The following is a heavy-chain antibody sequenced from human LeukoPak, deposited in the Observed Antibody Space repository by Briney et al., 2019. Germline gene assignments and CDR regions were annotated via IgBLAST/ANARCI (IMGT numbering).Heavy chain of an antibody. CDR1: GYTFTSYG. V-gene: IGHV1-18*01. CDR3: ARVMYYYDSSGYYHFDY. CDR2: ISAYNGNT. J-gene: IGHJ4*02. D-gene: IGHD3-22*01. Sequence: ASVKISCKASGYTFTSYGISWVRQAPGQGLEWMGWISAYNGNTNYAQKLQGRVTMTTDTSTSTAYMELRSLRSDDTAVYHCARVMYYYDSSGYYHFDYWGQGTLVTVSS.